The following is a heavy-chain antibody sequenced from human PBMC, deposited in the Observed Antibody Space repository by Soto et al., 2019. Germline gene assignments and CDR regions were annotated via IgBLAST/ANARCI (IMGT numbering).Heavy chain of an antibody. D-gene: IGHD5-18*01. V-gene: IGHV1-3*01. Sequence: ASVKVSCKASGYTFTSYAMHWVRQAPGQRLEWMGWINGYNGNTKYSQKFQGRVTMTIDTSTLTTYMELRSLTSDDTAVYYCARDTAMVTFYYGMDVWGQGTTVTVSS. CDR1: GYTFTSYA. CDR2: INGYNGNT. J-gene: IGHJ6*02. CDR3: ARDTAMVTFYYGMDV.